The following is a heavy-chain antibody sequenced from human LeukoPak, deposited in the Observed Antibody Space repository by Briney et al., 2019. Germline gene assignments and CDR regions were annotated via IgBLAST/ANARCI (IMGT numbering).Heavy chain of an antibody. CDR3: ARKPYNWNYVGHLDY. Sequence: GASVKVSCKASGYTFTSYGISWVRQAPGQGLEWMGWISAYNGNTNYAQKLQGRVTMTTDTSTSTAYMELRSLRSDDTAVYYCARKPYNWNYVGHLDYWGQGTLVTVSS. CDR2: ISAYNGNT. V-gene: IGHV1-18*01. CDR1: GYTFTSYG. J-gene: IGHJ4*02. D-gene: IGHD1-7*01.